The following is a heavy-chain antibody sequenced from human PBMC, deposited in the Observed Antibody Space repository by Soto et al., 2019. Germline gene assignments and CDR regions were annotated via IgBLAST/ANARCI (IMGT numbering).Heavy chain of an antibody. J-gene: IGHJ4*02. CDR1: GFTVGNNY. Sequence: EVQLVESGGGLIQPGGSLKLSCAASGFTVGNNYMSWVRQAPGKGLEWVSLIYSTGTTKYADSVKGRFTVPRDNAKNTPYLQMNSLKAEDTAVYYCAKVGRGSGSHYNSFGYCGQGTLVTVSS. CDR2: IYSTGTT. V-gene: IGHV3-53*01. D-gene: IGHD3-10*01. CDR3: AKVGRGSGSHYNSFGY.